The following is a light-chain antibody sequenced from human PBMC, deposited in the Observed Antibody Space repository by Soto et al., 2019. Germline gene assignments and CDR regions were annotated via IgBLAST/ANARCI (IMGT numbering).Light chain of an antibody. V-gene: IGLV2-8*01. J-gene: IGLJ1*01. CDR3: SSYAGSNNSLYV. CDR1: SSDVGGYNY. CDR2: EVS. Sequence: QSVLTQPPSASGSPGQSVTISCTGTSSDVGGYNYVSWYQQHPGKAPKLMIYEVSKRPSGVPDRFSGSKSGNTASLTVSGLQAEDEADYYCSSYAGSNNSLYVFGTGTKV.